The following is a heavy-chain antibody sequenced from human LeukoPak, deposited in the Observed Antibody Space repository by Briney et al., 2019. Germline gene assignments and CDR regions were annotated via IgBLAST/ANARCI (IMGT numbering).Heavy chain of an antibody. CDR2: ITKTRDT. Sequence: GGSVRLSCAASGFTFSSYAMTWVRQAPGKGLEWVSAITKTRDTYYTDSVKGRFTISRDNSKNTLYLQINSLRAEDTAVYYCVAHYYYDRPHPYHDYWGQGTLVTVSS. D-gene: IGHD3-22*01. V-gene: IGHV3-23*01. J-gene: IGHJ4*02. CDR1: GFTFSSYA. CDR3: VAHYYYDRPHPYHDY.